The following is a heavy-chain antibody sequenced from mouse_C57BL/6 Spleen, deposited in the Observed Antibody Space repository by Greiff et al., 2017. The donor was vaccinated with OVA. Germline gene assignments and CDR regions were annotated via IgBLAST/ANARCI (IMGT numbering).Heavy chain of an antibody. D-gene: IGHD1-1*01. V-gene: IGHV1-54*01. Sequence: VKLMESGAELVRPGPSVKVSCKASGYAFTNYLIEWVKQRPGQGLEWIGVINPGSGGTNYNEKFKGKATLTADKSSSTAYMQLSSLTSEDSAVYFCARWAVVAYHWYFDVWGTGTTVTVSS. CDR1: GYAFTNYL. J-gene: IGHJ1*03. CDR2: INPGSGGT. CDR3: ARWAVVAYHWYFDV.